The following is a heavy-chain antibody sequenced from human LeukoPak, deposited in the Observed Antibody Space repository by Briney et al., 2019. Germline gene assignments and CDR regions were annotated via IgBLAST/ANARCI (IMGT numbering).Heavy chain of an antibody. D-gene: IGHD2-15*01. CDR3: ARGQSCSGGSCYPYYMDV. J-gene: IGHJ6*03. Sequence: PSETLSLTCAVYGGPFSGYYWSWIRQPPGKGLEWIGEINHSGSTNYNPSLKSRVTISVDTSKNQFSLKLSSVTAADTAVYYCARGQSCSGGSCYPYYMDVWGKGTTVTVSS. V-gene: IGHV4-34*01. CDR1: GGPFSGYY. CDR2: INHSGST.